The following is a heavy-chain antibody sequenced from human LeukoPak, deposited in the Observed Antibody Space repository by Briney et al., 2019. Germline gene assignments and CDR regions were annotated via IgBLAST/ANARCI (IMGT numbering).Heavy chain of an antibody. V-gene: IGHV4-39*07. J-gene: IGHJ4*02. CDR1: GGSISSSSYY. D-gene: IGHD3-10*01. Sequence: PSETLSLTCTVSGGSISSSSYYWGWIRQPPGKGLEWIGSIYYSGSTYYNPSLKSRVTISVDTSKNQFSLKLSSVTAADTAVYYCARLVRGVIITSYYFDYWGQGTLVTVSS. CDR3: ARLVRGVIITSYYFDY. CDR2: IYYSGST.